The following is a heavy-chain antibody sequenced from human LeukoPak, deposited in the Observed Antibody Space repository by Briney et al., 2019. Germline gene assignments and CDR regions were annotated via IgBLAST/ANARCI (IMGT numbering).Heavy chain of an antibody. CDR2: ISAYNGNT. D-gene: IGHD3-10*01. CDR1: GYTFTSYG. CDR3: ARDFRLTVRGVILDY. V-gene: IGHV1-18*01. Sequence: GASVKVSCKASGYTFTSYGISWVRQAPGQGLEWMGWISAYNGNTNYAQKLRGRVTMTTDTSTSTAYMELRSLRSDDTAVYYCARDFRLTVRGVILDYWGQGTLVTVSS. J-gene: IGHJ4*02.